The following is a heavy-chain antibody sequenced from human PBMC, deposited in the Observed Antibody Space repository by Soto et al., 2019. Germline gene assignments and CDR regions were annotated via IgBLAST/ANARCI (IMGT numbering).Heavy chain of an antibody. CDR3: TEDKYYYDSSGYYPDYYYYYGMDV. CDR2: FDPEDGGTT. CDR1: GYTLTELS. J-gene: IGHJ6*02. D-gene: IGHD3-22*01. Sequence: SCKVSGYTLTELSMHWVRQAPGKGLEWMGGFDPEDGGTTDYAAPVKGRFTISRDDSKNTLYLQMNSLKTEDTAVYYCTEDKYYYDSSGYYPDYYYYYGMDVWGQGTTVTVSS. V-gene: IGHV3-15*04.